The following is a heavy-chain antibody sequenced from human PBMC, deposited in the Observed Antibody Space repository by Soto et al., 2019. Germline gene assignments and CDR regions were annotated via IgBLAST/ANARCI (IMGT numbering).Heavy chain of an antibody. CDR3: VIAVAIPGSPDN. CDR1: GGTFSSYA. D-gene: IGHD2-15*01. V-gene: IGHV1-69*12. CDR2: IVPIVDTS. J-gene: IGHJ4*02. Sequence: QVQLVQSGAEVRQPASSVKVSCKTSGGTFSSYAITWVRQAPGQGLEWMGGIVPIVDTSTYAQQFQGRVMIPAAESTGTVDMGLRSLRSDDTVVYYCVIAVAIPGSPDNWGQGTLITVSS.